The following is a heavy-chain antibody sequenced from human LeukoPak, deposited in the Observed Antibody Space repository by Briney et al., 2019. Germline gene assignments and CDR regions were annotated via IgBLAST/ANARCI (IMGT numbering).Heavy chain of an antibody. CDR3: ASSPDGGGYGYDY. V-gene: IGHV1-69*01. J-gene: IGHJ4*02. Sequence: SVKVSRKASGGTLSSYAICWVRQAPGQGLEWMGGIIPILGTANYAQKFQGRVTITADESTSTAYMELSSLRSDDTAVYYCASSPDGGGYGYDYWGQGTLVTVSS. D-gene: IGHD5-18*01. CDR2: IIPILGTA. CDR1: GGTLSSYA.